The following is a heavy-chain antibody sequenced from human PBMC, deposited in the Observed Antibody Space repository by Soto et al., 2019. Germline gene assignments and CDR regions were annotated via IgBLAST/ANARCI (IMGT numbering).Heavy chain of an antibody. Sequence: FSCKASGGTFNNYVINWVRQAPGQGLEWMAGSIPIFGTPNYAQKFQGRVTITADKSTSTAYMELNSLRSEDTAVYYCAGRCDGTNCLAKFEYWGQGTLVIVSS. D-gene: IGHD2-2*01. V-gene: IGHV1-69*06. CDR2: SIPIFGTP. J-gene: IGHJ4*02. CDR3: AGRCDGTNCLAKFEY. CDR1: GGTFNNYV.